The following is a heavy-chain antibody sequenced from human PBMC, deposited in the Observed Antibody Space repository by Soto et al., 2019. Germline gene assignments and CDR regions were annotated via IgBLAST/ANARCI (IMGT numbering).Heavy chain of an antibody. D-gene: IGHD3-10*01. CDR3: ARSYGSGSYYDYYYGMDV. Sequence: SETLSLTCIVSGGAISTYYWSWIRQFPGQGLEWIGYIYHSESSQYNPSLTSRVTISVDTSKNQLSLRLSSVTAADTAVYYCARSYGSGSYYDYYYGMDVWGQGTTVTVSS. V-gene: IGHV4-59*01. CDR2: IYHSESS. CDR1: GGAISTYY. J-gene: IGHJ6*02.